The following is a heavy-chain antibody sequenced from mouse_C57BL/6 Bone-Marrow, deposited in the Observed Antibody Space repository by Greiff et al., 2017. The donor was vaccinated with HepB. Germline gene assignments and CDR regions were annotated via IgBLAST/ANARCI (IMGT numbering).Heavy chain of an antibody. J-gene: IGHJ2*01. CDR2: IWSGGST. V-gene: IGHV2-4*01. CDR1: GFSLTSYG. Sequence: QVQLQQSGPGLVQPSQSLSITCTVSGFSLTSYGVHWVRQPPGKGLEWLGVIWSGGSTDYNAAFISRLSISKDNSKSQVFFKMNSLQADDTAIYYCAKTGHYYGSSYVDYWGQVTTLTVSS. D-gene: IGHD1-1*01. CDR3: AKTGHYYGSSYVDY.